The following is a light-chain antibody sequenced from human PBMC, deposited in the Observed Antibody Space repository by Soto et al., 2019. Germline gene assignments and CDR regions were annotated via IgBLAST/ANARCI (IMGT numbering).Light chain of an antibody. CDR1: SSDIGGYNY. CDR2: EVS. CDR3: ISYTSSGTYVI. Sequence: QSALTQPASVSGSPGQSITISCTGTSSDIGGYNYVSWYQQHPGKAPKLMIYEVSNRPSGVSNRFSGSKSGDTASLTISGLQAEDEADYYCISYTSSGTYVIFGGGTKLTVL. J-gene: IGLJ2*01. V-gene: IGLV2-14*01.